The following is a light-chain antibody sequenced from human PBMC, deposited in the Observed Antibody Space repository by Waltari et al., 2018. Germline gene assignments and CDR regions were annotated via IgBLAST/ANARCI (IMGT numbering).Light chain of an antibody. CDR2: WAS. V-gene: IGKV4-1*01. Sequence: DIVMTQSPDSLAASLGARATINCKSSQNLFYSPINKTYLAWYQQKPGQSPKLLIYWASTRESGVPDRFGGSGSGTDFTLTISSLQAEDVAIYYCQQYYSTPPITFGQGTRLEIK. CDR1: QNLFYSPINKTY. J-gene: IGKJ5*01. CDR3: QQYYSTPPIT.